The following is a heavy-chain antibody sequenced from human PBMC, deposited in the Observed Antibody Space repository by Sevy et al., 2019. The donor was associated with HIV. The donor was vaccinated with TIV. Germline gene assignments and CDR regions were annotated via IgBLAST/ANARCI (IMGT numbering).Heavy chain of an antibody. CDR1: GYTFTSYG. J-gene: IGHJ5*02. D-gene: IGHD1-26*01. CDR2: MTAYNGNT. CDR3: ARDRSGATGQWELRGSWFDP. Sequence: ASVKVSCKASGYTFTSYGISWVRQAPGQGLEWMGWMTAYNGNTNYAQKLQGRVTMTTYTSTSTAYTELRSLRSDDTAVYYCARDRSGATGQWELRGSWFDPWGQGTPVTVSS. V-gene: IGHV1-18*04.